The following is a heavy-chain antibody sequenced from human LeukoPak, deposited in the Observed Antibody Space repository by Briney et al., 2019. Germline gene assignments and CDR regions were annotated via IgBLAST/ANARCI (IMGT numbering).Heavy chain of an antibody. J-gene: IGHJ4*02. CDR3: ARQRAYYGSGSYYSGFDY. CDR1: GDSISSSSYY. CDR2: IYYSGST. Sequence: PSETLSLTCTASGDSISSSSYYWAWIRQPPGKGLGWIGSIYYSGSTHYNPSLESRVTMSVDTSKNQLSLKLTSVTAADAAVYYCARQRAYYGSGSYYSGFDYWGQGALITVSS. D-gene: IGHD3-10*01. V-gene: IGHV4-39*01.